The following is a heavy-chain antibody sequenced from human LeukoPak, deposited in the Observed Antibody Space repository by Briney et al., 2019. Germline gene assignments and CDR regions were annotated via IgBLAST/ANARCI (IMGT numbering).Heavy chain of an antibody. CDR2: ISYIGST. CDR1: DDSFSSHY. CDR3: ARDLVTVTKGFDI. V-gene: IGHV4-59*11. J-gene: IGHJ3*02. Sequence: SETLSLTCAVSDDSFSSHYWTWIRKPPGKGLEWIGYISYIGSTNYNPSLKSRVTISIDTSKNQFSLKLSSVTAADTAVYYCARDLVTVTKGFDIWGQGTMVSVSS. D-gene: IGHD4-17*01.